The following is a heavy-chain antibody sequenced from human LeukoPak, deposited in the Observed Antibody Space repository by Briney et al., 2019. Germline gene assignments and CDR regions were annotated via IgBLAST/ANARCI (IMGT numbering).Heavy chain of an antibody. J-gene: IGHJ5*02. CDR3: ARDRVLEPYYYDSSGYHGWFDP. Sequence: PSETLSLTCTVSGGSISSYYWSWIRQPAGKGLEWIGRIYTSGSTNYNPSLKSRVTMSVNTSKNQFSLKLSSVAAADTAVYYCARDRVLEPYYYDSSGYHGWFDPWGQGTLVTVSS. D-gene: IGHD3-22*01. V-gene: IGHV4-4*07. CDR1: GGSISSYY. CDR2: IYTSGST.